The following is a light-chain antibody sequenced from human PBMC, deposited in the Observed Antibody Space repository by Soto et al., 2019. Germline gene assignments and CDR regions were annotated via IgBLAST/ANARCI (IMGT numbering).Light chain of an antibody. CDR2: DDN. CDR3: HSYDSDNVI. Sequence: NFMLTQPHSVSESPGKTVTISCTRSSGSIASNYVQWYQQRPGSAPTSVIYDDNQRPSGVPDRFSGSIDSSSNSASLTISGLKTEDEADYYWHSYDSDNVIFGGGTKLTVL. J-gene: IGLJ2*01. V-gene: IGLV6-57*04. CDR1: SGSIASNY.